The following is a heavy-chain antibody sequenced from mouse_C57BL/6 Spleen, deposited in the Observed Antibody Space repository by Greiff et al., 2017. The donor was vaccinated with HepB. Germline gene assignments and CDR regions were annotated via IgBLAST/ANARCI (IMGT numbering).Heavy chain of an antibody. J-gene: IGHJ2*01. CDR2: ISYDGSN. Sequence: EVKLQESGPGLVKPSQSLSLTCSVTGYSITSGYYWNWIRQFPGNKLEWMGYISYDGSNNYNPSLKNRISITRDTSKNQFFLKLNSVTTEDTATYYCARLPYYFDYWGQGTTLTVSS. V-gene: IGHV3-6*01. D-gene: IGHD2-12*01. CDR1: GYSITSGYY. CDR3: ARLPYYFDY.